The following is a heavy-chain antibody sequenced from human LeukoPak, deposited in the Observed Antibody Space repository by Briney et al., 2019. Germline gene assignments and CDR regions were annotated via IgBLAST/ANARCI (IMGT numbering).Heavy chain of an antibody. CDR1: GGTFSSYA. J-gene: IGHJ3*02. Sequence: WASVKVSCKASGGTFSSYAISWVRQAPGQGLEWMGGIIPIFGTANYAQKFQGRVTITADESTSTAYMELSSLRSGDTAVYYCAEAGPDAFDIWGQGTMVTVSS. D-gene: IGHD6-13*01. CDR3: AEAGPDAFDI. V-gene: IGHV1-69*13. CDR2: IIPIFGTA.